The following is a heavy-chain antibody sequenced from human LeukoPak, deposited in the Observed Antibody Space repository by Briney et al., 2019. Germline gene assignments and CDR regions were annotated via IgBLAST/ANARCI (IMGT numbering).Heavy chain of an antibody. CDR2: IYYSGST. D-gene: IGHD2-2*01. CDR1: GGSISGYY. V-gene: IGHV4-59*01. CDR3: ARAGSNSTSWIFDY. Sequence: SETLSLTCAVSGGSISGYYWSWIRQPPGKGLEWIGYIYYSGSTNYNPSLKSRVTISVDTSKNQFSLKLTSVTAADTAVYYCARAGSNSTSWIFDYWGQGSLATVSS. J-gene: IGHJ4*02.